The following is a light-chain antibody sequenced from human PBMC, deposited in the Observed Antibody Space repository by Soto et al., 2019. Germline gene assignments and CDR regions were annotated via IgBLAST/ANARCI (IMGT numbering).Light chain of an antibody. J-gene: IGLJ3*02. CDR2: GDF. Sequence: QSVLTQPPSVSGAPGQRVTISCTGGSSNIGAGYDVHWYQQFPGTAPKLLIYGDFNRPSGVPDRFSASNSGTSASLAITGLQAEDEADYYCQSYASSLSVVLFGGGTKLTVL. CDR1: SSNIGAGYD. V-gene: IGLV1-40*01. CDR3: QSYASSLSVVL.